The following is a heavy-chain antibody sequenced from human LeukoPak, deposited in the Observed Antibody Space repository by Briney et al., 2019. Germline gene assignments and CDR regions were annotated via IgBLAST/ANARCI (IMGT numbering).Heavy chain of an antibody. CDR1: GGSISSYY. Sequence: SETLSLTCTVSGGSISSYYWSWIRQPPGKGLEWIGYIYYSGSTNYNPSLKSRVTISVDTSKNQFSLKLSSVTAADTAVYHCASIIPYSSSSGAFDIWGQGTMVTVSS. CDR2: IYYSGST. V-gene: IGHV4-59*01. CDR3: ASIIPYSSSSGAFDI. D-gene: IGHD6-6*01. J-gene: IGHJ3*02.